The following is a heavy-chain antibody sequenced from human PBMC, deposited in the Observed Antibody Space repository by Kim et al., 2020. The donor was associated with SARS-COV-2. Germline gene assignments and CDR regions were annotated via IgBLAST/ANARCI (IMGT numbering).Heavy chain of an antibody. V-gene: IGHV1-46*01. CDR3: AVRDHQAGDFDY. Sequence: TYAKKCQSRVTMTRDTSKSTVYMELSSLRSEDTAVYYCAVRDHQAGDFDYWGQGTLVTVSS. J-gene: IGHJ4*02. D-gene: IGHD3-10*01.